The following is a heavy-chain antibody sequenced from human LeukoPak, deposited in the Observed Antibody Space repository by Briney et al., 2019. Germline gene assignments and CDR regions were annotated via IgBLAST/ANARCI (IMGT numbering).Heavy chain of an antibody. CDR2: ISYDGSNK. V-gene: IGHV3-30*03. D-gene: IGHD1-26*01. CDR1: GFTFSSYW. CDR3: ASQWELPRGYFDY. J-gene: IGHJ4*02. Sequence: GGSLRLSCAASGFTFSSYWMSWVRQAPGKGLEWVAVISYDGSNKYYADSVKGRFTISRDNSKNTLYLQMNSLRAEDTAVYYCASQWELPRGYFDYWGQGTLVTVSS.